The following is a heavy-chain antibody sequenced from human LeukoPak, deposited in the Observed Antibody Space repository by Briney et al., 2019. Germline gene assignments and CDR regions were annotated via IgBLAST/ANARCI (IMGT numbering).Heavy chain of an antibody. CDR2: ISGSGGST. V-gene: IGHV3-23*01. J-gene: IGHJ4*02. D-gene: IGHD3-16*02. CDR3: AKDQGVYDYVWGSYRYSPFDY. CDR1: GFTFSSYA. Sequence: GGSLRLSCAASGFTFSSYAMSWVRQAPGKGLEWVSAISGSGGSTYYAESVKGRFTISRDNSKNTLYLQMNSLRAEDTAVYYCAKDQGVYDYVWGSYRYSPFDYWGQGTLVTVSS.